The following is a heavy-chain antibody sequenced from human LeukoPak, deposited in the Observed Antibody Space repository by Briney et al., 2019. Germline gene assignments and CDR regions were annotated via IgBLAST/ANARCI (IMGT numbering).Heavy chain of an antibody. V-gene: IGHV4-59*01. J-gene: IGHJ6*03. CDR1: GGSISSYY. D-gene: IGHD2-2*02. CDR2: IYYSGST. CDR3: ARVGYCSSTSCYTGYYYMDV. Sequence: PSETLSLTCTVSGGSISSYYWSWIRQPPGKGLEWIGYIYYSGSTNYNPSFKSRVTISVDTSKNQFSLKLSSVTAADTAVYYCARVGYCSSTSCYTGYYYMDVWGKGTTVTVSS.